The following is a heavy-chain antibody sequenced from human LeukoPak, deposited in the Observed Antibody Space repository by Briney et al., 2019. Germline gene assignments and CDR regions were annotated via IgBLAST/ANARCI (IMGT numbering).Heavy chain of an antibody. CDR2: ISGGSSYI. CDR3: VGPMGPAAIFGFDY. J-gene: IGHJ4*02. Sequence: RGSLRLSCAASGFTFISYSMNWVRQAPGKVLEWVSSISGGSSYIYYADSVKGRFTISRDNAKNSLYLQMNSLRAEDTAVYYCVGPMGPAAIFGFDYWGQGTLVTVSS. CDR1: GFTFISYS. V-gene: IGHV3-21*01. D-gene: IGHD2-2*01.